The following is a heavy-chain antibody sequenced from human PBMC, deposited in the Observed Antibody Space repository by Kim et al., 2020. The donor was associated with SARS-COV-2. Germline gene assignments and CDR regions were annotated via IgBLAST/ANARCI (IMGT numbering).Heavy chain of an antibody. D-gene: IGHD3-10*01. J-gene: IGHJ5*02. Sequence: ASVKVSCKASGYTFTSYAMHWVRQAPGQRLEWMGWINAGNGNTKYSQKFQGRVTITRDTSASTAYMELSSLRSEDTAVYYCAGGFGELLDWFDPWGQGTLVTVSS. V-gene: IGHV1-3*01. CDR2: INAGNGNT. CDR1: GYTFTSYA. CDR3: AGGFGELLDWFDP.